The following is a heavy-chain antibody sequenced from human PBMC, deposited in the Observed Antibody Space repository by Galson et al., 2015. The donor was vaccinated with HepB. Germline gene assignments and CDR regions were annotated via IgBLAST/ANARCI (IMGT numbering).Heavy chain of an antibody. CDR1: GFTFSSYG. Sequence: SLRLSCAASGFTFSSYGMHWVRQAPGKGLEWVAVISYDGSNKYYADSVKGRFTISRDNSKNTLYLQMNSLRAEDTAVYYCAKPVVPAASYYYYGMDVWGQGTTVTVSS. V-gene: IGHV3-30*18. J-gene: IGHJ6*02. CDR3: AKPVVPAASYYYYGMDV. D-gene: IGHD2-2*01. CDR2: ISYDGSNK.